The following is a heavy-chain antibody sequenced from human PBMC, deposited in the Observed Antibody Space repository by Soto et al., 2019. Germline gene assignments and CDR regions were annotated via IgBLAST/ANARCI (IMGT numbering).Heavy chain of an antibody. V-gene: IGHV3-48*03. CDR3: ARERRGYLRVGDLSLYGALDI. J-gene: IGHJ3*02. CDR2: ISSSGSTI. Sequence: EVQLVESGGGLVQPGGSLRLSCAASGFTFSSYEMNWVRQAPGKGLEWVSYISSSGSTIYYADSVKGRFTISRDNAKNSLYLEMNSLGADETVVYYCARERRGYLRVGDLSLYGALDIWGQGTMVTVSS. CDR1: GFTFSSYE. D-gene: IGHD3-16*02.